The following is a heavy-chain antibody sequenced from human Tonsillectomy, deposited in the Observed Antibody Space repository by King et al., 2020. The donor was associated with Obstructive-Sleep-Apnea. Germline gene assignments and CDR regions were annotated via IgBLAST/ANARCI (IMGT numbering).Heavy chain of an antibody. V-gene: IGHV4-59*01. CDR2: CYSSGST. D-gene: IGHD1-14*01. CDR1: GGSISRYY. CDR3: ARASGGYYFDY. J-gene: IGHJ4*02. Sequence: VQLQESGPGLVKPSETLSLTCTVSGGSISRYYWRGIRQPPGKGMEGIGYCYSSGSTNYNPALKSRVTISVDTAKTQFSLKLSSVTAADTAVYYCARASGGYYFDYWGQGTLVTVSS.